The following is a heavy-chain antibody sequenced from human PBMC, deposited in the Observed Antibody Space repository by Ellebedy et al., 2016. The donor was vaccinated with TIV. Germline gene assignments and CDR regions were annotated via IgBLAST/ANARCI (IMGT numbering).Heavy chain of an antibody. D-gene: IGHD4-17*01. J-gene: IGHJ4*02. CDR1: GLTVSANY. V-gene: IGHV3-53*01. CDR2: LYADGTA. Sequence: ETLSLTCAASGLTVSANYMNWVRQTPGKGLEWVSLLYADGTAYYTDSVRGRFAISRDTSTNTLFLQMNSLRLEDTAVYYCATDPTVTTATYFDNWGQGTLVTVSS. CDR3: ATDPTVTTATYFDN.